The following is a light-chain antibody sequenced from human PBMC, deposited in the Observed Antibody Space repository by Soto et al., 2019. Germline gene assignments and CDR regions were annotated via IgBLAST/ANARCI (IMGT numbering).Light chain of an antibody. V-gene: IGKV3-11*01. CDR1: QSVSSY. CDR3: QQRTNWSPYT. J-gene: IGKJ2*01. CDR2: DAS. Sequence: EIVLTQSPAILSLSPGERATLSCRASQSVSSYLAWYQQKPGQAPRLLLYDASNRATGIPARFSGSGSGIDFTLTISRLVPEDFAVHYCQQRTNWSPYTFGHRTKREIK.